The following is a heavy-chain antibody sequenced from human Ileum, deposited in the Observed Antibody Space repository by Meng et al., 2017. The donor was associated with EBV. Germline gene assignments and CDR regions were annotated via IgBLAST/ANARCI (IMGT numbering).Heavy chain of an antibody. CDR3: ARLGSGWAADY. CDR2: KWYDGSNK. CDR1: VFIFSHYG. D-gene: IGHD6-19*01. Sequence: QVQVGEGWGCVVHPGTLVRVVCGASVFIFSHYGLYWVRQVPGKGMEGVSVKWYDGSNKYYGASVKGRFTVSRDNSKNTLSLQMNSLRVEDTAVYYCARLGSGWAADYWGQGTLVTASS. J-gene: IGHJ4*02. V-gene: IGHV3-33*01.